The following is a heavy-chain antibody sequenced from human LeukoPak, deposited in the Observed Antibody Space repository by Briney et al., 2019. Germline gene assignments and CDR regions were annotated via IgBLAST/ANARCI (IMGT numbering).Heavy chain of an antibody. CDR1: GFTFSSYA. CDR2: ISGSGGST. D-gene: IGHD5-18*01. J-gene: IGHJ4*02. CDR3: AKDGYNYGFNLPFDY. V-gene: IGHV3-23*01. Sequence: GGSLRLSCADSGFTFSSYAMSWVRQAPGKGLEWVSVISGSGGSTYYADSVKGRFTIFRDNSKNTLYLQMNSLRAEDTAVYYCAKDGYNYGFNLPFDYWGQGTLVTVSS.